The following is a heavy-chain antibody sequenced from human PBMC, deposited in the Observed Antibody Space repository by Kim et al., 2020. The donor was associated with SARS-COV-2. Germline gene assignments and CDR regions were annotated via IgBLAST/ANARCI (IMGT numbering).Heavy chain of an antibody. J-gene: IGHJ6*02. CDR2: INPNSGGT. Sequence: ASVKVSCKASGYTFTGYYMHWVRQAPGQGLEWMGWINPNSGGTNYAQKFQGWVTMTRDTSISTAYMELSRLRSDDTAVYYCARAEIDILTGSYYYYGMDVWGQGTTVTVSS. D-gene: IGHD3-9*01. V-gene: IGHV1-2*04. CDR1: GYTFTGYY. CDR3: ARAEIDILTGSYYYYGMDV.